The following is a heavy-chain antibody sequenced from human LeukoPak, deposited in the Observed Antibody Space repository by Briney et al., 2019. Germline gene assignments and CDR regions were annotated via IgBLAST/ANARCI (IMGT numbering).Heavy chain of an antibody. Sequence: ASVKVSCKAFGYTFTSNYMHWVRQAPGQGIEGMGVISASGGSTTYAQKFQGRVTLTRDMSTSTDYFELSSPRSEDTAVYYCARHNSVRDEAWWFNPWGQGTLVTVSS. V-gene: IGHV1-46*01. D-gene: IGHD5-24*01. CDR1: GYTFTSNY. CDR3: ARHNSVRDEAWWFNP. CDR2: ISASGGST. J-gene: IGHJ5*02.